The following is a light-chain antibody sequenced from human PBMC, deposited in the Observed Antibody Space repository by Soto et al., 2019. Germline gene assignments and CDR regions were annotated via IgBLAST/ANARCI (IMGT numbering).Light chain of an antibody. J-gene: IGLJ2*01. CDR2: EVT. Sequence: QSVLTQPASVSGSPGQSITISCTGTSGDIGSYNRVSWYQQHPGKAPKLIIYEVTDRPSGVSNRFSGSKSGNTASLTISGLQAEDEGHYYCASWDDDLNGPIFGGGTQLTVL. V-gene: IGLV2-14*01. CDR1: SGDIGSYNR. CDR3: ASWDDDLNGPI.